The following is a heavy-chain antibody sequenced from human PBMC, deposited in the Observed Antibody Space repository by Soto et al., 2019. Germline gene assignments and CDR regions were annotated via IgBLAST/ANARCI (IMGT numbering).Heavy chain of an antibody. CDR3: ARGYDYGDY. V-gene: IGHV4-59*01. CDR1: GGSISSYY. Sequence: QVQLQESGPGLVKPSETLSLTCTVSGGSISSYYWSWIRQPPGKGLEWIGYIYYSGSTNYNPSLQSRVTISVDTSKNQFSLKLSSVTAADTAVYYCARGYDYGDYWGQGTLVTVSS. CDR2: IYYSGST. J-gene: IGHJ4*02. D-gene: IGHD5-12*01.